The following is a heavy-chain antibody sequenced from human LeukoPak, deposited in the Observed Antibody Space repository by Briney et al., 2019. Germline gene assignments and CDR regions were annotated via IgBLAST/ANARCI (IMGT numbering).Heavy chain of an antibody. D-gene: IGHD1-26*01. CDR3: ARERELRPPYFDY. Sequence: ASVKVSCKASGYTFTGYYMHWVRQAPGQGLEWMGWINPNSGGTNYAQKYQGRVTMTRDTSTSTVYMDLSSLRSDGTAVYYCARERELRPPYFDYWGQGTLVTVSS. CDR1: GYTFTGYY. J-gene: IGHJ4*02. V-gene: IGHV1-2*02. CDR2: INPNSGGT.